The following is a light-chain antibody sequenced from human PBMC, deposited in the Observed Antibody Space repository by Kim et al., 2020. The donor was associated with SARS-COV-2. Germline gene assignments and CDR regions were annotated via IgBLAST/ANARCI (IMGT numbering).Light chain of an antibody. V-gene: IGLV2-14*03. J-gene: IGLJ3*02. CDR3: SSYTSRSAWV. Sequence: QSITSSCSGTNSDVVGYTVISYYQQPPSTAPILMFCDNSSRPSVLASLFACSKSGNAALLTISLLQAEDEAYYCGSSYTSRSAWVFGGGTQLTVL. CDR2: DNS. CDR1: NSDVVGYTV.